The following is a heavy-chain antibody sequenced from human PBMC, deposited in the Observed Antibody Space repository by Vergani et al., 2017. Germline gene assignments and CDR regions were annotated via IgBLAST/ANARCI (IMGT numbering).Heavy chain of an antibody. D-gene: IGHD1-26*01. Sequence: QVQLVQSGAEVKKPGASFKVSCKASGYTFTSYDINWVRQATGQGLEWMGWMNPNSGNTGYAQKFQGRVTITRNTSISTAYMELSSLRSEDTAMYYCARGAXRVGATSRSSPLGYWGQGTLVTVSS. CDR1: GYTFTSYD. J-gene: IGHJ4*02. CDR3: ARGAXRVGATSRSSPLGY. CDR2: MNPNSGNT. V-gene: IGHV1-8*03.